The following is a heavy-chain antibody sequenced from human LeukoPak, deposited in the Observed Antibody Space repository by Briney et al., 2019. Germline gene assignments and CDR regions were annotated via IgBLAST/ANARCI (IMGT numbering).Heavy chain of an antibody. CDR3: AKHYGSGTYYNYLDY. CDR2: IWYDGSNK. Sequence: VQPGRSLRLSCAASGFTFSSYGMHWVRQAPGKGLEWVAVIWYDGSNKYYADSVKGQFTISRDNSQNTLYLQMNSLRAEDTAIYYCAKHYGSGTYYNYLDYWGQGTLVTVSS. D-gene: IGHD3-10*01. J-gene: IGHJ4*02. CDR1: GFTFSSYG. V-gene: IGHV3-33*06.